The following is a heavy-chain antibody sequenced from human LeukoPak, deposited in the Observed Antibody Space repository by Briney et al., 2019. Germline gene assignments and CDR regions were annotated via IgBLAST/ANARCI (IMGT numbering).Heavy chain of an antibody. V-gene: IGHV1-69*01. CDR2: IIPIFGTA. D-gene: IGHD3-9*01. CDR3: ARSLYYDILTGTPPFDY. J-gene: IGHJ4*02. Sequence: VKVSCKASGGTFSSYAISWVRQAPGQGLEWMGGIIPIFGTANYAQKFQGRVTITADESTSTAYMELSSLRSEDTAVYYCARSLYYDILTGTPPFDYWGQGTLVTVSS. CDR1: GGTFSSYA.